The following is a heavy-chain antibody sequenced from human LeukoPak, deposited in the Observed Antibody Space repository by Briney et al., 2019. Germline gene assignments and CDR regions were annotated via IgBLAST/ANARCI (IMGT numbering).Heavy chain of an antibody. V-gene: IGHV3-7*01. CDR2: IKQDGSEK. J-gene: IGHJ6*03. CDR3: ARAAIAAARIYYCMDV. Sequence: PGGSLRLSCAASGFTFSSYWMSWVRQAPGKGLEWVANIKQDGSEKYYVDSVKGRFTISSDNAKNSLYLQMNSLRAEDTAVYYCARAAIAAARIYYCMDVWGKGTTVTVSS. D-gene: IGHD6-13*01. CDR1: GFTFSSYW.